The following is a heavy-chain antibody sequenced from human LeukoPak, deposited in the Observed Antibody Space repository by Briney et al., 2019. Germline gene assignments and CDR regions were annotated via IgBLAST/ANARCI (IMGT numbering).Heavy chain of an antibody. V-gene: IGHV3-23*01. D-gene: IGHD6-13*01. Sequence: GGSLRLSCAASGFTFSSSAMRWVRQAPGKGLEWVSAISPTGGTTYYADSVKDRFTISRDNSKNTLYLQMNGLRAEDTAVYYCAKPADSSYYFDYWGQGTLVTVSS. CDR3: AKPADSSYYFDY. CDR1: GFTFSSSA. CDR2: ISPTGGTT. J-gene: IGHJ4*02.